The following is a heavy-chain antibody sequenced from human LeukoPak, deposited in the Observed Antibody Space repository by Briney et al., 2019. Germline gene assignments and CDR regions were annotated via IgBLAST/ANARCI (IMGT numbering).Heavy chain of an antibody. CDR3: TTDEVDTYYYESTGYYRLDY. CDR1: GFTFHNAW. D-gene: IGHD3-22*01. CDR2: IKSRFDGGTA. J-gene: IGHJ4*02. V-gene: IGHV3-15*01. Sequence: PGGSLRLSCVTSGFTFHNAWMYWVRRAPGKGLEWVGRIKSRFDGGTADFATPVKGRFTISRDDSRNTLFLQMNSLKTEDTAVYYCTTDEVDTYYYESTGYYRLDYWGRGTLVAVSS.